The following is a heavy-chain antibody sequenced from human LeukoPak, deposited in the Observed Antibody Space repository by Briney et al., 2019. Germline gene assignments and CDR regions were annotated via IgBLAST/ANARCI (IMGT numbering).Heavy chain of an antibody. CDR2: IHPNIGGR. Sequence: ASVKVSCKASGYTFTGYYMHWVRQAPGQGLEWMGWIHPNIGGRNYAQKFEGRVTMSRDTSISTVYMELSSLRSDDTAMYYCARLTGGSETNWGQGTLVTVSA. V-gene: IGHV1-2*02. D-gene: IGHD1-14*01. J-gene: IGHJ4*02. CDR3: ARLTGGSETN. CDR1: GYTFTGYY.